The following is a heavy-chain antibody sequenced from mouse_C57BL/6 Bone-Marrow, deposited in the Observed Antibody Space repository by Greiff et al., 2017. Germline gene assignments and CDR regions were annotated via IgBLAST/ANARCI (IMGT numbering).Heavy chain of an antibody. J-gene: IGHJ3*01. V-gene: IGHV5-4*01. CDR1: GFTFSSYA. D-gene: IGHD1-1*01. CDR3: ARVCSFYCGSSSFAY. CDR2: ISDGGSYT. Sequence: EVQLVESGGGLVKPGGSLKLSCAASGFTFSSYAMSWVRQTPEKRLEWVATISDGGSYTYYPDTVKGRFTISRDNAKNNLYLQMSHLKSEDTAMYYCARVCSFYCGSSSFAYWGQGTLVTVSA.